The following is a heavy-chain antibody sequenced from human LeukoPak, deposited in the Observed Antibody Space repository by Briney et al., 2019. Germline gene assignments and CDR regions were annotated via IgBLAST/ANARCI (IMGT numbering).Heavy chain of an antibody. CDR2: IKQDGSEK. Sequence: GGSLRLSCAASGFTFSSYWMSWVRQAPGKGLEWVANIKQDGSEKYYVDSVKGRFTISRDNAKNSLYPQMNSLRAEDTAVYYCATEVEGDLEDYWGQGTLVTVSS. V-gene: IGHV3-7*03. D-gene: IGHD2-21*02. CDR1: GFTFSSYW. CDR3: ATEVEGDLEDY. J-gene: IGHJ4*02.